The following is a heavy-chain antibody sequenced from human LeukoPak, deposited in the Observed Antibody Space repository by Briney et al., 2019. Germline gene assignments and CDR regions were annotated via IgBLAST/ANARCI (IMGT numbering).Heavy chain of an antibody. CDR1: GFTFSGYA. D-gene: IGHD2-2*01. Sequence: GGSLRLSCAASGFTFSGYAMSWVRQAPGKGLEWVSAISSSSGGTTYYADSVKGRFTISRDNSKNTLYLQMNSLRAEDTAVYYCARGQHRVDYSNDGFDIWGQGTMVTVSS. J-gene: IGHJ3*02. CDR3: ARGQHRVDYSNDGFDI. V-gene: IGHV3-23*01. CDR2: ISSSSGGTT.